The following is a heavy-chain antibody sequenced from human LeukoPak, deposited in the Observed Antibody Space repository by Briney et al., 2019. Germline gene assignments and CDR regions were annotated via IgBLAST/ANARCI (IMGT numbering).Heavy chain of an antibody. D-gene: IGHD5-12*01. CDR3: ARALEEYSGYDLGY. CDR1: GGSISSGTYY. J-gene: IGHJ4*02. Sequence: PSETLSLTCTVSGGSISSGTYYWSWIRRPAGKGLEWIGRIYTSGSTNYNPSLKSRVTISVDTSKNQFSLKLSSVTAADTAVYYCARALEEYSGYDLGYWGQGTLVTVSS. V-gene: IGHV4-61*02. CDR2: IYTSGST.